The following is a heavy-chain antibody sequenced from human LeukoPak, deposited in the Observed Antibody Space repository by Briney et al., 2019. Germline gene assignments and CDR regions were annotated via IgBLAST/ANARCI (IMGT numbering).Heavy chain of an antibody. CDR3: ARQSGDQSSAWYFDA. V-gene: IGHV4-39*01. J-gene: IGHJ4*02. CDR1: GGSLRSSGHW. CDR2: IHYSGKV. D-gene: IGHD6-19*01. Sequence: SETLSLTCTVSGGSLRSSGHWWVWIRQPPGKGLEWIGGIHYSGKVYYNPSLKSRVTTSVDTSTDQFSLRLSSATAADTAIYYCARQSGDQSSAWYFDAWGQGTLVTVSS.